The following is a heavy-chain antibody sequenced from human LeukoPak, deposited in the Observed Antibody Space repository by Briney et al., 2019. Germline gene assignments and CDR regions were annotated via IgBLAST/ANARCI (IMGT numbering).Heavy chain of an antibody. CDR3: ARDRAGAARAYMDV. D-gene: IGHD6-6*01. J-gene: IGHJ6*03. Sequence: GGSLRLSCAASGFTFSSYNMNWVRQAPGKGLEWVSYISSSSRTIYYADSVKGRFTISRDNAKNSLYLQMNSLRAEDTAVYYCARDRAGAARAYMDVWGKGTTVTVSS. V-gene: IGHV3-48*01. CDR2: ISSSSRTI. CDR1: GFTFSSYN.